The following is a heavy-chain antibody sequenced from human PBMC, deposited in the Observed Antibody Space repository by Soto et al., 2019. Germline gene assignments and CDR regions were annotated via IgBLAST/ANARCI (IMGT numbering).Heavy chain of an antibody. D-gene: IGHD5-12*01. V-gene: IGHV3-30-3*01. J-gene: IGHJ6*02. CDR2: ISYDGSNK. CDR3: ARYSGYDGYYYYGMDV. Sequence: GGSLRLSCAASGFTFSSYAMHWVRQAPGKGLEWVAVISYDGSNKYYADSVKGRFTISRDNSKNTLYLQMNSLRAEDTAVYYCARYSGYDGYYYYGMDVWGQGTTVTVSS. CDR1: GFTFSSYA.